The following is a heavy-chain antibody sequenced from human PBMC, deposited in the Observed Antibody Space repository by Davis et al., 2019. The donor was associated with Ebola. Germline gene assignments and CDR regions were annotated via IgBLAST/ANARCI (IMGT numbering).Heavy chain of an antibody. J-gene: IGHJ3*02. V-gene: IGHV1-18*04. CDR2: ISAYNGNT. D-gene: IGHD1-26*01. Sequence: ASVKVSCKASGYTFTSYGISWVRQAPGQGLEWMGWISAYNGNTNYAQKVQGRVTMTTDTSTGTAYLDLRSLRSDDPAVYFCARTSIVGTTKTASDIWGQGTRVNGSS. CDR3: ARTSIVGTTKTASDI. CDR1: GYTFTSYG.